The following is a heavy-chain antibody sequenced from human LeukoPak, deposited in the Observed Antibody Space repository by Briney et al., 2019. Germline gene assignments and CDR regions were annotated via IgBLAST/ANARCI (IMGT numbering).Heavy chain of an antibody. D-gene: IGHD3-10*01. J-gene: IGHJ6*02. CDR3: ARDHRFGELLPYYYGMDV. Sequence: PGGSLRLSCAASGFTVSSNYMSWVRQAPGKGLEWVSVIYSGGSTYYADSVKGRFTISRDNSKNTLYLQMNSLRAGDTAVYYCARDHRFGELLPYYYGMDVWGQGTTVTVSS. CDR2: IYSGGST. V-gene: IGHV3-66*01. CDR1: GFTVSSNY.